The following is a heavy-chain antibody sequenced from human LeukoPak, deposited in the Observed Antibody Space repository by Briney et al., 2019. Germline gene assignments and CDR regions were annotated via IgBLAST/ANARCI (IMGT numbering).Heavy chain of an antibody. J-gene: IGHJ6*02. Sequence: PGGSLRLSCAASGFTFSSYAMHWVRQAPGKGLEWVAVISYDGSNKYYADSVKGRFTISRDNSKNTLYLQMNRLRTEDTAVYYCARDSYGMDVWGQGTTVTVSS. CDR2: ISYDGSNK. CDR3: ARDSYGMDV. V-gene: IGHV3-30-3*01. CDR1: GFTFSSYA.